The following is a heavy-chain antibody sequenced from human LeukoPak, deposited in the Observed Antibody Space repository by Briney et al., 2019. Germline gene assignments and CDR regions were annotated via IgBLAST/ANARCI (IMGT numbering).Heavy chain of an antibody. J-gene: IGHJ4*02. Sequence: SETLSLTCTVSGGSISSGDYYWSWIRQPPGKGLEWIGSIYYSGSTYYNPSLKSRVTISVDTSKNQFSLKLSSVTAADTAVYYCARAGYYGSGSYFAHFDYWGQGTLVTVSS. CDR3: ARAGYYGSGSYFAHFDY. CDR1: GGSISSGDYY. D-gene: IGHD3-10*01. CDR2: IYYSGST. V-gene: IGHV4-39*07.